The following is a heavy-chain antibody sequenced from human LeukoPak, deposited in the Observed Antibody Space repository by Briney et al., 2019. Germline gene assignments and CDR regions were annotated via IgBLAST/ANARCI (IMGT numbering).Heavy chain of an antibody. CDR2: INPNSGGT. D-gene: IGHD1-26*01. V-gene: IGHV1-2*02. CDR1: GYTFTGYY. J-gene: IGHJ3*02. Sequence: ASVKVSCKASGYTFTGYYMHWVRQAPGQGLEWMGWINPNSGGTNYAQKFQGRVTMTRDTSISTAYMELSRLRSDDTAVYYCARKSLYSGSYYVPDAFDIWGQGTMVTVSS. CDR3: ARKSLYSGSYYVPDAFDI.